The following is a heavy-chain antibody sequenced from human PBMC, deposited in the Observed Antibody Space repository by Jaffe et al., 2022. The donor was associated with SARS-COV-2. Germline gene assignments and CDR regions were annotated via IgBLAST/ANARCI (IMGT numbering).Heavy chain of an antibody. CDR2: INHSGST. CDR1: GGSFSGYY. D-gene: IGHD6-13*01. CDR3: AREPRIAAAGTPLDY. Sequence: QVQLQQWGAGLLKPSETLSLTCAVYGGSFSGYYWSWIRQPPGKGLEWIGEINHSGSTNYNPSLKSRVTISVDTSKNQFSLKLSSVTAADTAVYYCAREPRIAAAGTPLDYWGQGTLVTVSS. V-gene: IGHV4-34*01. J-gene: IGHJ4*02.